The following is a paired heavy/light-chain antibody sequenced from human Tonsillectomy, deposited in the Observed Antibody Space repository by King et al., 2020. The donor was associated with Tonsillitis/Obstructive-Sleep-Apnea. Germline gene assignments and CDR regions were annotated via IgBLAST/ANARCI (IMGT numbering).Heavy chain of an antibody. J-gene: IGHJ4*02. D-gene: IGHD6-13*01. V-gene: IGHV5-51*01. CDR1: GYRFTSYW. Sequence: EVQLVQSGAEVKKPGESLKISCKGFGYRFTSYWIGWVRQVPGKGLEWMGIIYPGDSDTRYSPSFQGQVTISADKSISTAYVQWSSLKASDSAMYYCAKLGSDSTNWYYFDYWGQGALVTVSS. CDR3: AKLGSDSTNWYYFDY. CDR2: IYPGDSDT.
Light chain of an antibody. J-gene: IGLJ2*01. CDR1: SSDIGNYNY. Sequence: QSALTQPASVSGSPGQSITISCTGTSSDIGNYNYVSWYQQHPGKAPKLMIYDVSNRPSGVSNRFSGSKSGNTASLTISGLQAEDEAQYSCSSFTSNSSSPPVIFGGGTKLTVL. CDR2: DVS. CDR3: SSFTSNSSSPPVI. V-gene: IGLV2-14*01.